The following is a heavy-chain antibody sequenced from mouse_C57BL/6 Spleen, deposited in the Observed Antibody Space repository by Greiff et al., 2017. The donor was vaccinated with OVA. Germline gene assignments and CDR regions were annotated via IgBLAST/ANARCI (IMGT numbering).Heavy chain of an antibody. D-gene: IGHD2-5*01. CDR3: ARYSNYVLTGTDY. CDR2: INPGSGGT. CDR1: GYAFTNYL. Sequence: VQLVESGAELVRPGTSVKVSCKASGYAFTNYLIEWVKQRPGQGLEWIGVINPGSGGTNYNEKFKGKATLTADKSSSTAYMQLSSLTSEDSAVYFCARYSNYVLTGTDYWGQGTTLTVSS. J-gene: IGHJ2*01. V-gene: IGHV1-54*01.